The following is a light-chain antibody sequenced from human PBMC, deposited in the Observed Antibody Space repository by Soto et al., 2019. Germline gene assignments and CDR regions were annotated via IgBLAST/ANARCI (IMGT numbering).Light chain of an antibody. J-gene: IGKJ1*01. CDR1: QSVSSSY. Sequence: EIVLTQSPGTLSLSPGERATLSCRASQSVSSSYLAWYQQKPGQAPRLLIYGASSRATGIPDRFSGSGSGTDFTLTISRLEPEDFAVYYCQQYSSSPRTFGQGTKVDNK. CDR2: GAS. V-gene: IGKV3-20*01. CDR3: QQYSSSPRT.